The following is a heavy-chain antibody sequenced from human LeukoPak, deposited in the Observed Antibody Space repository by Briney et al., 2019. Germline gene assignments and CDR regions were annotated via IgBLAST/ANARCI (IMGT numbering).Heavy chain of an antibody. V-gene: IGHV4-34*01. J-gene: IGHJ6*03. D-gene: IGHD5-18*01. Sequence: SETLSLTCAVYGGSFSGYYWSWIRQPPGKGLEWIGEINHSGSTNYNPSLKSRVTISVDTSKNQFSLKLSSVTAADTAVYYCARVRGDTAMDYYMDVWGKGTTVTVSS. CDR1: GGSFSGYY. CDR3: ARVRGDTAMDYYMDV. CDR2: INHSGST.